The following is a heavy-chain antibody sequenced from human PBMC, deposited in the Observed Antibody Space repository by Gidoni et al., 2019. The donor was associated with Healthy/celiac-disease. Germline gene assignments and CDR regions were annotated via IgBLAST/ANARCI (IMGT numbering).Heavy chain of an antibody. V-gene: IGHV4-34*01. Sequence: QVQLQQLGAGLLKPSETLSLTCAVYCGSFSGYYWSWIRQPPGKGLVWIGEINHSGSTNYNPSLKSRVTISVDTSKNQFSLKLSSVTAADTAVYYCARLFRGSGSHFDYWGQGTLVTVSS. CDR3: ARLFRGSGSHFDY. CDR1: CGSFSGYY. CDR2: INHSGST. D-gene: IGHD3-10*01. J-gene: IGHJ4*02.